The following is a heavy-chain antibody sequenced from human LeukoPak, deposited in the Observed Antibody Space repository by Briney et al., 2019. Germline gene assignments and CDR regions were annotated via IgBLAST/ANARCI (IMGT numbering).Heavy chain of an antibody. J-gene: IGHJ4*02. CDR1: GFTFSSYA. CDR2: ISGSGGST. CDR3: ARCRAYSSSSFDY. D-gene: IGHD6-6*01. Sequence: PGRSLRLSCAASGFTFSSYAMHWVRQAPGKGLEWVSAISGSGGSTYYADSVKGRFTISRDNSKNTLYLQMNSLRAEDTAVYYCARCRAYSSSSFDYWGQGTLVTVSS. V-gene: IGHV3-23*01.